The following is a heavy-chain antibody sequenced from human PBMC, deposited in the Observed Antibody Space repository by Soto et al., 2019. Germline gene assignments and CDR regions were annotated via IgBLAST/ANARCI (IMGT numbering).Heavy chain of an antibody. D-gene: IGHD3-22*01. CDR2: ISAYNGNT. CDR3: ARIYDSSGYYLVPDYYYGMDV. J-gene: IGHJ6*02. CDR1: GYTFTSYG. V-gene: IGHV1-18*01. Sequence: ASVKVSCKASGYTFTSYGISWVRQAPGQGLEWMGWISAYNGNTNYAQKLQGRVTMTTDTSTSTAYMELRSLRSDDTAVYYCARIYDSSGYYLVPDYYYGMDVWVPETLLVTVSS.